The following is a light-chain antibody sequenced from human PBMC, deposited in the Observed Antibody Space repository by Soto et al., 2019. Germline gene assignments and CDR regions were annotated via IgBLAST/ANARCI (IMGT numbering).Light chain of an antibody. J-gene: IGKJ4*01. CDR1: QNINTY. V-gene: IGKV1-39*01. CDR2: AAS. Sequence: DIQMTQSPSSLSASVGDRVTIACRASQNINTYLNWYHQKPGKAPKLLIYAASNLQSGVPSRFSGRGSGTDFTPTISTLQPEDFGTYYCQQRHSSPLTFGGGTKVEIE. CDR3: QQRHSSPLT.